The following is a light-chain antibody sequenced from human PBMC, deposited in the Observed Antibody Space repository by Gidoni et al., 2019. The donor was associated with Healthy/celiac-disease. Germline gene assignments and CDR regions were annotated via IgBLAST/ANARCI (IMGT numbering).Light chain of an antibody. CDR3: QQRSSWPRT. CDR1: QSISSS. J-gene: IGKJ1*01. Sequence: IVLTQSPATLSVAPGEKATLSCRASQSISSSLAWYQQKAGQTPRLLIYDASNRATGIPARFSGSGSGTAFTLTISSLEPEDFAVYYCQQRSSWPRTFGQGTKVEVK. V-gene: IGKV3-11*01. CDR2: DAS.